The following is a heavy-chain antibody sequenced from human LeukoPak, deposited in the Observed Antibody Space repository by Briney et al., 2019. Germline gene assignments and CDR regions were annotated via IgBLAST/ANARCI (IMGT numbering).Heavy chain of an antibody. CDR1: GGSISSSNW. Sequence: PSGTLSLTCAVSGGSISSSNWWSWVRQPPGKGLEWIGSIYYSGSTYYNPSLKSRVTISVDTSKNQFSLKLSSVTAADTAVYYCAREKVWFDYYDSSQWGQGTLVTVSS. CDR2: IYYSGST. J-gene: IGHJ4*02. CDR3: AREKVWFDYYDSSQ. V-gene: IGHV4-4*02. D-gene: IGHD3-22*01.